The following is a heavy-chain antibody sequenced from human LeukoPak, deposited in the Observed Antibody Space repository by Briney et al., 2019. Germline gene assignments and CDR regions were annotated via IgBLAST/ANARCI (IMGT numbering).Heavy chain of an antibody. CDR2: ISYDGSNK. CDR3: AREVRLITMVRGVMGYFDY. J-gene: IGHJ4*02. D-gene: IGHD3-10*01. CDR1: GFTFSSYA. V-gene: IGHV3-30-3*01. Sequence: PGGSLRLSCAASGFTFSSYAMHWVRQAPGKGLEWVAVISYDGSNKYYADSVKGRFTISRDNSKNTLYLQMNSLRAEDTAVYYCAREVRLITMVRGVMGYFDYWGQGTPVTVSS.